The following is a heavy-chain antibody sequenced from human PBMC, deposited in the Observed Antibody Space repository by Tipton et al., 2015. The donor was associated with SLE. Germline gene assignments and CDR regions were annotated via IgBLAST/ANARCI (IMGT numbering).Heavy chain of an antibody. CDR3: ARYCTNGVCYARDAFDI. CDR1: GGSISSHY. V-gene: IGHV4-34*01. CDR2: INHSGST. Sequence: TLSLTCTVSGGSISSHYWSWIRQPPGKGLEWIGEINHSGSTNYNPSLKSRVTISVDTSKNQFSLKLSSVTAADTAVYYCARYCTNGVCYARDAFDIWGQGTMVTVSS. J-gene: IGHJ3*02. D-gene: IGHD2-8*01.